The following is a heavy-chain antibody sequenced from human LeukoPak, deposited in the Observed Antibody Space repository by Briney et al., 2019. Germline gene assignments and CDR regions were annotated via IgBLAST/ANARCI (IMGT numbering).Heavy chain of an antibody. V-gene: IGHV1-3*01. CDR3: ATDLEAYCSSTSCYPPRYYYGMDV. J-gene: IGHJ6*04. D-gene: IGHD2-2*01. CDR2: INAGNGNT. CDR1: GYTFTSYA. Sequence: AAVKVSCKAAGYTFTSYAMHWVRQAPGQRLELMGWINAGNGNTKYSQKVQVRVTITSDTAATTAYMELSSLRSEDTDVYYCATDLEAYCSSTSCYPPRYYYGMDVWGKGTTVTVSS.